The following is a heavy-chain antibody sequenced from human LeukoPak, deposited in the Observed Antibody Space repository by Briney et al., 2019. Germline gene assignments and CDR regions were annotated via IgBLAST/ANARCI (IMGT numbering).Heavy chain of an antibody. D-gene: IGHD3-22*01. Sequence: GGSLRLSCAASGFSFSTYVMHWVRQAPGKGLEWVAVIRYDGNNKYYGDSVKGRFTISRDNAKNTLYLQMKSLRADDTADYYCARDLVGYSYGMDVWGQGTTVIVSS. CDR1: GFSFSTYV. V-gene: IGHV3-33*01. CDR3: ARDLVGYSYGMDV. CDR2: IRYDGNNK. J-gene: IGHJ6*02.